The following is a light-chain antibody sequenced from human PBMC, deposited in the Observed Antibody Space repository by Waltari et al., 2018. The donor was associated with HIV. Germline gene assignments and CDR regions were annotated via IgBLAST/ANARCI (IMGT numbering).Light chain of an antibody. V-gene: IGLV1-47*01. Sequence: QSGLTQPPSASGTPGPRLSISCPGNNPNIVRNFVFWYRQIPGSSPTLLVYRNNQRPSGVGDRFSGSRSGASASLVISGLRVEDEADYYCASWDDGLRGHVFGSGTTVSV. CDR1: NPNIVRNF. CDR2: RNN. CDR3: ASWDDGLRGHV. J-gene: IGLJ1*01.